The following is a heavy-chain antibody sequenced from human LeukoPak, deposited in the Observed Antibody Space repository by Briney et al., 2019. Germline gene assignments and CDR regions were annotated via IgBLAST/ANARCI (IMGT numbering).Heavy chain of an antibody. CDR2: IYYSGST. CDR3: ARTRKAPFYGSGSLNWFDP. V-gene: IGHV4-39*07. CDR1: GGSISSSSYY. Sequence: SETLSLTCTVSGGSISSSSYYWGWIRQPPGKGLEWIGSIYYSGSTYYNPSLKSRVTISVDTSKNQFSLKLSSVTAADTAVYYCARTRKAPFYGSGSLNWFDPWGQGTLVTVSS. J-gene: IGHJ5*02. D-gene: IGHD3-10*01.